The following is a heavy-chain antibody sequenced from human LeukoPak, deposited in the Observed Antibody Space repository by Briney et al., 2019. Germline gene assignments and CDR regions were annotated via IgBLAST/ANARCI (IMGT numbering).Heavy chain of an antibody. D-gene: IGHD4-11*01. V-gene: IGHV2-5*01. CDR2: IYWNDDE. Sequence: SGPTLVKPTQTLTLTCTFSGFSLSTSGVGVGWIRQPPGKALEWLAFIYWNDDEPYSPSLKSRHTITKDTSKNQVVLTMTNMYPVDTATYFCAHTTTVVLGFDYWGQGTLVTVSS. CDR3: AHTTTVVLGFDY. J-gene: IGHJ4*02. CDR1: GFSLSTSGVG.